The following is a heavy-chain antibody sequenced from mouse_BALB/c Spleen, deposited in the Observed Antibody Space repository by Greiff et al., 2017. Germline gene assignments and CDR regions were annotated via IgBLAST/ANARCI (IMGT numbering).Heavy chain of an antibody. D-gene: IGHD2-4*01. Sequence: EVHLVESGGGLVQPGGSLRLSCATSGFTFSDFYMEWVRQPPGKRLEWIAASRNKANDYTTEYSASVKGRFIVSRDTSQSILYLQMNALRAEDTAIYYCARSYDYDGWFAYWGQGTLVTVSA. V-gene: IGHV7-1*02. J-gene: IGHJ3*01. CDR3: ARSYDYDGWFAY. CDR1: GFTFSDFY. CDR2: SRNKANDYTT.